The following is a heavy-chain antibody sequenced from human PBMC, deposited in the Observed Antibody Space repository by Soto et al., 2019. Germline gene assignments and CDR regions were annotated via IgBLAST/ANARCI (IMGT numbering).Heavy chain of an antibody. CDR2: ISYDGSNK. D-gene: IGHD4-17*01. Sequence: GGSLRLSCAASGFTFSSYAMHWVRQAPGKGLEWVAVISYDGSNKYYADSVKGRFTISRDNSKNTLYLQMNSLRAEDTAVYYCARASGYYGEIRNLDYWGQGTLVTVSS. CDR1: GFTFSSYA. J-gene: IGHJ4*02. V-gene: IGHV3-30-3*01. CDR3: ARASGYYGEIRNLDY.